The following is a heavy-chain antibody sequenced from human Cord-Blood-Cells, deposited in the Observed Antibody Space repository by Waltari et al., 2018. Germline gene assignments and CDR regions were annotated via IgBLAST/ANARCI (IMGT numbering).Heavy chain of an antibody. J-gene: IGHJ3*02. V-gene: IGHV4-34*01. CDR2: INHSGST. CDR3: SSPGGGYGNPYAFDI. CDR1: GGSFSGYY. D-gene: IGHD4-4*01. Sequence: QVQLQQWGAGLLKPSETLSLTCAVDGGSFSGYYWSWILQPPGEGLEWIGEINHSGSTNDYPTRKSRVTRAVDTSENQLSLKLSSVTAADTYVYYCSSPGGGYGNPYAFDIWGQGTMVTVSS.